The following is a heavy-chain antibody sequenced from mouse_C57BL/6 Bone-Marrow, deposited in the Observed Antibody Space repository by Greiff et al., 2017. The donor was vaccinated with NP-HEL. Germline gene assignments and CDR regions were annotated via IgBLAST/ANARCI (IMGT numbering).Heavy chain of an antibody. Sequence: EVQRVESGPELVKPGASVKIPCKASGYTFTDYNMDWVKQSHGKSLEWIGDINPNNGGTIYNQKFKGKATLTVDKSSSTAYMELRSLTSEDTAVYYCARRGLLRYPYYFDYWGQGTTLTVSS. J-gene: IGHJ2*01. D-gene: IGHD1-1*01. CDR1: GYTFTDYN. V-gene: IGHV1-18*01. CDR2: INPNNGGT. CDR3: ARRGLLRYPYYFDY.